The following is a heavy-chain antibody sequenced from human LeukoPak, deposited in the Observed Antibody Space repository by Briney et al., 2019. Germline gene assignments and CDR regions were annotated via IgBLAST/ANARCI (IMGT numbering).Heavy chain of an antibody. J-gene: IGHJ4*02. V-gene: IGHV3-49*03. CDR1: GFTFGDYA. CDR2: IRSKAYGGTT. Sequence: GGSLRLSCTASGFTFGDYAMSWFRQAPGKGLEWVGFIRSKAYGGTTEYAASVKGRFTISRDDSKSIAYLQMNNLKTEDTAVYYCTRVGTNYYDSSGLFDYWGQGTLVTASS. D-gene: IGHD3-22*01. CDR3: TRVGTNYYDSSGLFDY.